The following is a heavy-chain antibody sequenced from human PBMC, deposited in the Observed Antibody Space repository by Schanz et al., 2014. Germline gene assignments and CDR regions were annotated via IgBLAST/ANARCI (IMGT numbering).Heavy chain of an antibody. J-gene: IGHJ6*02. CDR2: TYGTETT. V-gene: IGHV4-34*11. CDR3: AKGRNTKTS. Sequence: QVQLQQWGAGLLKPSETLSLTCAVYGGSFSGYFWSWTRQSPGKGLEWIGYTYGTETTNYNPSLKSRPTISADPPKNHFSLKLTFVPAADTAVYYCAKGRNTKTSWGQGTTVTVSS. CDR1: GGSFSGYF.